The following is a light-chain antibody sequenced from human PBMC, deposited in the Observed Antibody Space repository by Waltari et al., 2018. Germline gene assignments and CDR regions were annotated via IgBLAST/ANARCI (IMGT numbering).Light chain of an antibody. CDR2: AAL. CDR3: QHLNSYPT. Sequence: IQLTQSPSSLSASVGDRVTITCRASQGISSFLAWYQQKPGKAPKLLIYAALTLQSGVPSRFSGSGSGTDFTPTISSLQPEDFATYYCQHLNSYPTFGQGTRLEIK. J-gene: IGKJ5*01. CDR1: QGISSF. V-gene: IGKV1-9*01.